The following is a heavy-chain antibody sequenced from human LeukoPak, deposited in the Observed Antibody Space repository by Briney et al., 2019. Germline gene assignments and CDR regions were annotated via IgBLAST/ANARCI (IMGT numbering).Heavy chain of an antibody. Sequence: GGSLRLSCAASGFAFNNAWMSWVRLAPGKGLEWAGRIKSKTDGGTADYAAPVKGRFTISRDDSKNMVFLQMNSLKIADTALYFCATEADTAMALPKNWGQGTLVTVSS. CDR1: GFAFNNAW. D-gene: IGHD5-18*01. J-gene: IGHJ4*02. V-gene: IGHV3-15*01. CDR2: IKSKTDGGTA. CDR3: ATEADTAMALPKN.